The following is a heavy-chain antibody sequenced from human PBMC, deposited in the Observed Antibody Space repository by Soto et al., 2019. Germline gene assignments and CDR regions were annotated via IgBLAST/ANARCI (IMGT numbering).Heavy chain of an antibody. CDR2: IKSKTDGGTT. V-gene: IGHV3-15*07. CDR3: TTTMVRGVINYYYGMDV. CDR1: GFTFSNAW. Sequence: PVWPLRHSWSSSGFTFSNAWMNLVRHAPVKLLEWVCRIKSKTDGGTTDYAAPVKGRFTISRDDSKNTLYLQMNSLKTEDTAVYYCTTTMVRGVINYYYGMDVWGQGTTVTVSS. J-gene: IGHJ6*02. D-gene: IGHD3-10*01.